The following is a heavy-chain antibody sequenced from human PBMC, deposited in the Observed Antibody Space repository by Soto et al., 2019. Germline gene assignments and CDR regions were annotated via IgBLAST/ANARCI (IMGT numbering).Heavy chain of an antibody. CDR3: STSGTMVYGDSTRPHFDY. CDR2: IKSNTDAGTT. Sequence: GGSLRLSCAASGFTFSNAWLNWVRQAPGKGLEWVGRIKSNTDAGTTDYAAPVKGRFSMSRDDSINTVYLQMNSLRTEDTAVYYCSTSGTMVYGDSTRPHFDYWGQGTLVTVSS. V-gene: IGHV3-15*07. D-gene: IGHD4-17*01. J-gene: IGHJ4*02. CDR1: GFTFSNAW.